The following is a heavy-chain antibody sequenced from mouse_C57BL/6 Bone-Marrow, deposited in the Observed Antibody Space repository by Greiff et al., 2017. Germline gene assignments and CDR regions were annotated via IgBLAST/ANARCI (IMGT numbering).Heavy chain of an antibody. CDR3: ARGGSSLDY. D-gene: IGHD1-1*01. V-gene: IGHV3-6*01. CDR1: GYSITSGYY. J-gene: IGHJ2*01. Sequence: EVQVVESGPGLVKPSQSLSLTCSVTGYSITSGYYWNWIRQFPGNKLEWMGYISYDGSNNYNPSLKNRISITRDTSKNQFFLKLNSVTTEDTATYYCARGGSSLDYWGQGTTLTVSS. CDR2: ISYDGSN.